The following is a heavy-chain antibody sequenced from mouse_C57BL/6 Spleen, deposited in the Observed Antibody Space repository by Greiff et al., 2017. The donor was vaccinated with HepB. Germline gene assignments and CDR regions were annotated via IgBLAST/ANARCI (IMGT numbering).Heavy chain of an antibody. J-gene: IGHJ2*01. CDR1: GYSFTGYY. D-gene: IGHD1-1*01. CDR3: AKEGRYYYGSSLDY. Sequence: EVQLQESGPELVKPGASVKISCKASGYSFTGYYMNWVKQSPEKSLEWIGEINPSTGGTTYNQKFKAKATLTVDKSSSTAYMQLKSLTSEDSAVYYCAKEGRYYYGSSLDYWGQGTTLTVSS. CDR2: INPSTGGT. V-gene: IGHV1-42*01.